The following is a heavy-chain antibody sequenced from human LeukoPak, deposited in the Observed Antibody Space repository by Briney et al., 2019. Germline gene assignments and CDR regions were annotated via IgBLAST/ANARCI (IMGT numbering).Heavy chain of an antibody. CDR2: INHSGST. V-gene: IGHV4-34*01. Sequence: SETLSLTCAVYGGSFSGYYWSWIRQPPGKGLEWIGEINHSGSTNYNPSLKSRVTISVDTYKNQFSLKLSSVTAADTAVYYCARHRNWVFDAFDIWGQGTMVTVSS. J-gene: IGHJ3*02. D-gene: IGHD1-1*01. CDR3: ARHRNWVFDAFDI. CDR1: GGSFSGYY.